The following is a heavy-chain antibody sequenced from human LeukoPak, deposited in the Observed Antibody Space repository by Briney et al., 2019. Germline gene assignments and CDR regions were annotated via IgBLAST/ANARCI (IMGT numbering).Heavy chain of an antibody. J-gene: IGHJ4*02. CDR2: IYTDGDT. V-gene: IGHV3-66*01. CDR1: GFTVTTNY. Sequence: GGSLRLSCAGSGFTVTTNYMSWVRQAPGKGLECVSAIYTDGDTYYADSVKGRLTISRDDSTNTLYLQMNTLRVEDTAVYYCATAPSVFGVIWQYGFDYWGQGTLVTASS. D-gene: IGHD3-3*01. CDR3: ATAPSVFGVIWQYGFDY.